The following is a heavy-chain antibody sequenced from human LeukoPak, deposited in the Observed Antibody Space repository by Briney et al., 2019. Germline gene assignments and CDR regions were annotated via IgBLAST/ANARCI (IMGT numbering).Heavy chain of an antibody. J-gene: IGHJ4*02. V-gene: IGHV5-51*01. CDR2: IYPGDSDI. D-gene: IGHD2-15*01. CDR1: GYSFTSSW. Sequence: GESLKICCEGSGYSFTSSWIGWVRQMPGKGLEWMGIIYPGDSDIRYCPSFQGQVTTSADKSITTAYLQWSSLKASDAAIYYCARGLYCSGGSCPFDYWGQGTLVTVSS. CDR3: ARGLYCSGGSCPFDY.